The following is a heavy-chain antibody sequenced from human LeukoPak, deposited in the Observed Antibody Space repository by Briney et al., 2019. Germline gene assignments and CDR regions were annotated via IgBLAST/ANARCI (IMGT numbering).Heavy chain of an antibody. D-gene: IGHD6-19*01. V-gene: IGHV1-18*01. CDR1: GYTFTSYG. CDR2: ISAYNGNT. J-gene: IGHJ4*02. Sequence: ASVKVSCKASGYTFTSYGISWVRQAPGQGREWKGWISAYNGNTNYAQKLQGRVTMTTHTATSTAYMELRSLRSDDTAVYYCARVGYSSGWYSGKDYWGQGTLVTVSS. CDR3: ARVGYSSGWYSGKDY.